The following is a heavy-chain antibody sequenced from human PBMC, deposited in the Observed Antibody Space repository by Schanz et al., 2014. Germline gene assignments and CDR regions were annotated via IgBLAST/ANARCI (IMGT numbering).Heavy chain of an antibody. V-gene: IGHV1-2*06. Sequence: QVQLVQSGADVKKPGASVKVSCKASGYTFTGYSMNWVRQAPGQGLEWMGRLNPNSGGTNYAQKLQARVTMTRETSISTAYMELTRLTFDDTAIYYCARDSDVSKYNLFESWGQGTLVTVSS. J-gene: IGHJ5*01. CDR3: ARDSDVSKYNLFES. CDR2: LNPNSGGT. CDR1: GYTFTGYS.